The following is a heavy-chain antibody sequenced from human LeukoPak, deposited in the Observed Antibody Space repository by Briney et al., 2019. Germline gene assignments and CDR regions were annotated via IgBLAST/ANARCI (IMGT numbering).Heavy chain of an antibody. CDR1: GGSISSSSYY. V-gene: IGHV4-39*01. Sequence: PSETLSLTCTVSGGSISSSSYYWGWIRQPPGKGLEWIGSIYYSGSTYYNPSLKSRVTISVDTSKDQFSLKLSSVTAADTAVYYCARHQGYSSSWYAYWGQGTLVTVPS. CDR3: ARHQGYSSSWYAY. D-gene: IGHD6-13*01. J-gene: IGHJ4*02. CDR2: IYYSGST.